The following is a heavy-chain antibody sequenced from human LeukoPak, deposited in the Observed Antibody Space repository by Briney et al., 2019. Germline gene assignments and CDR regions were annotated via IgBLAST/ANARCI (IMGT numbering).Heavy chain of an antibody. CDR3: ARPGLAGTASCYGMDA. J-gene: IGHJ6*04. CDR2: IKQDGTEK. V-gene: IGHV3-7*01. CDR1: RFTFRTYW. D-gene: IGHD6-19*01. Sequence: GGSLRLSCAASRFTFRTYWMTWVRQAPGRGLEWVANIKQDGTEKSYVDSVKGRFTISRDSAKNSLYLQMNSLTTEDTAVYYCARPGLAGTASCYGMDARGKGTTVTVSS.